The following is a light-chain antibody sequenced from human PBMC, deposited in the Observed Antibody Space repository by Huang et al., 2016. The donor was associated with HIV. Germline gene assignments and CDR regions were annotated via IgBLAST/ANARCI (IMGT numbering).Light chain of an antibody. J-gene: IGKJ4*01. CDR2: AAS. CDR3: QQTSSVPLT. Sequence: DIQMTQSPSSLSASVGDRISITCRASQTISTFLNWYQQKPGNAPKLLIYAASNLQSGVSDRFSGTGSGTLFTLTVTGLLPDDFATYFCQQTSSVPLTFGGGTKVEMK. CDR1: QTISTF. V-gene: IGKV1-39*01.